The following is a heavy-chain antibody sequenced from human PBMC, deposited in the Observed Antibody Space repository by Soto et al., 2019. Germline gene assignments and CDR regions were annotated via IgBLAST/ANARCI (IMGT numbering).Heavy chain of an antibody. CDR2: VNPNSANT. CDR1: GYRFSNYD. CDR3: ARSDGWYRNWFDS. Sequence: QVQLVQSGAEVKKPGASVKVSCKASGYRFSNYDMNWVRQAPGPGLEWMGWVNPNSANTGYAQKFRGRLTLTRNTSITTAYMELSSLTSEDTVVYYCARSDGWYRNWFDSWGQGTLVTVSS. J-gene: IGHJ5*01. V-gene: IGHV1-8*01. D-gene: IGHD6-19*01.